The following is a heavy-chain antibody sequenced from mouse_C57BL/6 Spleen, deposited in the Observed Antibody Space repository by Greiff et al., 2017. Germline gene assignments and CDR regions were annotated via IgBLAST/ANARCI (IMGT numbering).Heavy chain of an antibody. CDR3: ALTYYFDY. Sequence: QVQLQQSGPELVKPGASVKISCKASGYAFSSSWMNWVKQRPGKGLEWIGRIYPGDGDTNYNGKFKGKATLTADKSSSTAYMQLSNLTSEDSAVYFCALTYYFDYWGQGTTLTVSS. V-gene: IGHV1-82*01. J-gene: IGHJ2*01. D-gene: IGHD1-3*01. CDR2: IYPGDGDT. CDR1: GYAFSSSW.